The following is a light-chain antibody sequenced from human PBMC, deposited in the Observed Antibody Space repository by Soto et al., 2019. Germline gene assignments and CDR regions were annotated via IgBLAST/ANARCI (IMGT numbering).Light chain of an antibody. CDR3: QQSYSTPPDT. J-gene: IGKJ2*01. Sequence: IQMTQSPSSLSASVGDRVTITCRASQSISSYLNWYQQKPGKAPKLLIYAASSLQSGVPSRFSGSGSGTDFTLTISSLQPRDFATDYCQQSYSTPPDTFGQGTKLEIK. V-gene: IGKV1-39*01. CDR1: QSISSY. CDR2: AAS.